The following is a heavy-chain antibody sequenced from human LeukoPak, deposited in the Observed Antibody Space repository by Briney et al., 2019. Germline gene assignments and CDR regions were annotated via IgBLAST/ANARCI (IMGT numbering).Heavy chain of an antibody. J-gene: IGHJ3*01. Sequence: SQTLSLTCTVSGDSVTKHVYSWSWVRQSPGKGLEWIGHISHSGSPTYNPSLKSRVSISMDASKNQFSLNLSSVTGADTAVYHCARLRNGFDFWGQGTVVTVSS. CDR2: ISHSGSP. CDR3: ARLRNGFDF. V-gene: IGHV4-30-2*06. CDR1: GDSVTKHVYS.